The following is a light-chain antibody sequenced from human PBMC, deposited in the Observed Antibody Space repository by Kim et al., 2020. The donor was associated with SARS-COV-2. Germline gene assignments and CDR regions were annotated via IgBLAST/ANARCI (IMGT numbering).Light chain of an antibody. J-gene: IGLJ2*01. V-gene: IGLV2-14*03. Sequence: GQAITISGTGTSSDVGGYKYVSWYQQHPGKAPKLIIYDVTHRPSGISNRFSGFKSGNTAYLTISGLQAEDEADYYCNSFTSSRTVIFGGGTQLTVL. CDR2: DVT. CDR1: SSDVGGYKY. CDR3: NSFTSSRTVI.